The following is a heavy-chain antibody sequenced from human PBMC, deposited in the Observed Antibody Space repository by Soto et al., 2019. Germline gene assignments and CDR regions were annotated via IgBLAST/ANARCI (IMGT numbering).Heavy chain of an antibody. V-gene: IGHV4-61*01. D-gene: IGHD1-26*01. CDR2: IYYSGST. J-gene: IGHJ4*02. CDR3: ARDPRWELPDY. CDR1: GGSVSSGSYY. Sequence: SETLSLTCTVSGGSVSSGSYYWSWIRQPPGKGLEWIGYIYYSGSTNYNPSLKSRVTISVDTSKNQFSLKLSSVTAADTAVYYCARDPRWELPDYWGQGTLVTVSS.